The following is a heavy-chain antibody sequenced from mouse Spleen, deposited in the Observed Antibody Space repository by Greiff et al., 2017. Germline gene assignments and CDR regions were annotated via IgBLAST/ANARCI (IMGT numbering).Heavy chain of an antibody. V-gene: IGHV8-8*01. CDR3: ARKTTVVAPFDY. J-gene: IGHJ2*01. Sequence: QVTLNESGPGILQPSQTLSLTCSFSGFSLSTFGLGVGWIRQPSGMGLEWLSHIWLDDDKYYNPALKSRLTISKDTSKNQVFLKIANVDTADTATYYCARKTTVVAPFDYWGQGTTRTVSS. D-gene: IGHD1-1*01. CDR1: GFSLSTFGLG. CDR2: IWLDDDK.